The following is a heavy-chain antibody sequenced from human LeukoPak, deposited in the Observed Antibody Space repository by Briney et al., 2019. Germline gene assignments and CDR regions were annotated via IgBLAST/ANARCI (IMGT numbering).Heavy chain of an antibody. CDR2: IKQDGSEK. CDR1: GFTFSSYA. V-gene: IGHV3-7*04. D-gene: IGHD2-2*01. J-gene: IGHJ4*02. Sequence: PGGSLRLSCAASGFTFSSYAMNWVRQAPGKGLEWVASIKQDGSEKSYVDSVKGRFTISRDNAKNSLYLQMNSLRAEDTAVYYCARGGYQLLWYWGQGTLVTVSS. CDR3: ARGGYQLLWY.